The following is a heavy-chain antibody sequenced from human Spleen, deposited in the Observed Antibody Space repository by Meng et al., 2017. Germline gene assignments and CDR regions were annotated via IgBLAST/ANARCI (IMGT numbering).Heavy chain of an antibody. J-gene: IGHJ6*02. D-gene: IGHD2-15*01. CDR3: ACRRYCSGGSCYSRDYYYYGMDV. CDR1: GYTFTSYD. V-gene: IGHV1-8*01. CDR2: MNPNSGNT. Sequence: ASVKVSCKASGYTFTSYDINWVRQATGQGLEWMGWMNPNSGNTGYAQKFQGRVTMTRNTSISTAYMELSSLRSEDTAVYYCACRRYCSGGSCYSRDYYYYGMDVWGQGTTVTVSS.